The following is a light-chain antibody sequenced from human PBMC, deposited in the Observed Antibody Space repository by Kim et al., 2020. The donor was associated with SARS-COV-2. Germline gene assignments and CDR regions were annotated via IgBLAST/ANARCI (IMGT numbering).Light chain of an antibody. V-gene: IGKV3-20*01. Sequence: LSPGERATLSCRASQSVSSHLAWYQHKPGQAPRLLIYDASRRATGIPDRFSGSGSGTEFTLTISRLEPEDFAVYYCQQYASSLRTGFGQGTKLEI. CDR1: QSVSSH. J-gene: IGKJ2*03. CDR3: QQYASSLRTG. CDR2: DAS.